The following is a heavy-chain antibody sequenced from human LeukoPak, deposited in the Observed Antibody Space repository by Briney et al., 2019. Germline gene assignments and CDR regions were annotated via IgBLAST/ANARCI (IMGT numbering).Heavy chain of an antibody. CDR2: IYARGNT. V-gene: IGHV4-4*07. CDR1: GGSISNYY. CDR3: ARGRTNQPLEMATKNWFDP. D-gene: IGHD5-24*01. J-gene: IGHJ5*02. Sequence: SETLSLTCTVSGGSISNYYWSWIRQPAGKGLEWIGLIYARGNTNYNPSLKSRVTMSIDTSKNQFSLKLTSVTAADTAVYYCARGRTNQPLEMATKNWFDPWGQGTLVTVSS.